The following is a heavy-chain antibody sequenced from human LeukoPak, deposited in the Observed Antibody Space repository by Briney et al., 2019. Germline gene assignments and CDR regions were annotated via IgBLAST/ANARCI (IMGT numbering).Heavy chain of an antibody. D-gene: IGHD3-22*01. CDR1: GFTFSSYG. V-gene: IGHV3-30*18. CDR3: AKDPYDSSGYYFPGAFDI. J-gene: IGHJ3*02. CDR2: ISYDGSNK. Sequence: GGSLILSCAASGFTFSSYGMHWVRQAPGKGLEWVAVISYDGSNKYYADSVKGRFTISRDNSKNTLYLQMNSLRAEDTAVYYCAKDPYDSSGYYFPGAFDIWGQGTMVTVSS.